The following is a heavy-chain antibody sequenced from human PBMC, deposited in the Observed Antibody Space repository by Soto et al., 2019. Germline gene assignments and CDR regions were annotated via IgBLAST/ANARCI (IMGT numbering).Heavy chain of an antibody. CDR3: AKGAITIFGVVSAHFDY. D-gene: IGHD3-3*01. CDR1: GFTFDDDA. J-gene: IGHJ4*02. V-gene: IGHV3-9*01. CDR2: ISWNSGRI. Sequence: EVQLVESGGGLVQPGRSLRLSCAASGFTFDDDAMHWVRQVPGKGLEWVSGISWNSGRIGYADSVKDRFTISRDNAKNSLYLQMNRLRAEDTALYYCAKGAITIFGVVSAHFDYCGQGTLETVSS.